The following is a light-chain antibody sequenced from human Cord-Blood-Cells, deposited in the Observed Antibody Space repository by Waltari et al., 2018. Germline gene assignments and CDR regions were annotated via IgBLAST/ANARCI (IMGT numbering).Light chain of an antibody. CDR1: QSLLHSNGYNF. J-gene: IGKJ2*03. CDR3: MQALQTPYS. V-gene: IGKV2-28*01. Sequence: IVMTQSLLSLPVTRGETAAITCSASQSLLHSNGYNFLDWYLQKTGQSPQLLIYLGSNRASGVPDRFSGSGSGTDFTLKISRVEAEDVGVYYCMQALQTPYSFGQGTKLEIK. CDR2: LGS.